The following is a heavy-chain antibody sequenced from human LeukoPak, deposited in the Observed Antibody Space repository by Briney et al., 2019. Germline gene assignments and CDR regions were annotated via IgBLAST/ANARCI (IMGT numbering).Heavy chain of an antibody. CDR2: ISSSGSTI. D-gene: IGHD6-13*01. J-gene: IGHJ4*02. Sequence: PGGSLRLSCAASGFTFSSYEMNWVRQAPGKGLEWVSYISSSGSTIYYADSVKGRFTISRDNAKNSLYLQMNSLRAEDTAVYYCARERGASWYFFVDWGQGTLVTVSS. CDR1: GFTFSSYE. V-gene: IGHV3-48*03. CDR3: ARERGASWYFFVD.